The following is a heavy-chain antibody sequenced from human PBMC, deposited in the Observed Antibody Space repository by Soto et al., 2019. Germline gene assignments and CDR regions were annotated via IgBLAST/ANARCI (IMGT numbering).Heavy chain of an antibody. CDR3: AKDASGTFGY. Sequence: GGSLRLSCAASGLTFSSYAMGWVRQAPGKGLEWVSAISGSGGSTYYADSVKGRFTISRDNSKNTLYLQMNSLRAEDTAVYYWAKDASGTFGYWGQGTLVIVSS. D-gene: IGHD1-1*01. CDR1: GLTFSSYA. V-gene: IGHV3-23*01. J-gene: IGHJ4*02. CDR2: ISGSGGST.